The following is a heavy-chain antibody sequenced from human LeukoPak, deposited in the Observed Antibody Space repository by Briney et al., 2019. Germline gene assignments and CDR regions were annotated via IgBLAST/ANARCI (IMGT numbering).Heavy chain of an antibody. CDR1: GGSISSYY. CDR3: ARGLRCGGSCFDAFDI. V-gene: IGHV4-59*01. Sequence: PSETLSLTCTVSGGSISSYYWSWIRQPPGKGLEWIGYIYYSGSTNYNPSLKSRVTISVDTSKNQFSLKLSSVTAADTAVYYCARGLRCGGSCFDAFDIWGQGTMVTVSS. D-gene: IGHD2-15*01. J-gene: IGHJ3*02. CDR2: IYYSGST.